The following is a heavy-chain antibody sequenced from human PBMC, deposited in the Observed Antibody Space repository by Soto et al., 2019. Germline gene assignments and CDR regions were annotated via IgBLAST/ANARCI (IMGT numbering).Heavy chain of an antibody. CDR2: IYYSGST. V-gene: IGHV4-59*01. CDR1: GCSISSYY. Sequence: PSETLALPCPVSGCSISSYYWSWIRQPPGKGLEWIGYIYYSGSTNYNPSLKSRVTISVDTSKNQFSLKLSSVTAADTAVHYCARVAFPRPRTGWFDPWGQGTLVTVSS. D-gene: IGHD3-10*01. CDR3: ARVAFPRPRTGWFDP. J-gene: IGHJ5*02.